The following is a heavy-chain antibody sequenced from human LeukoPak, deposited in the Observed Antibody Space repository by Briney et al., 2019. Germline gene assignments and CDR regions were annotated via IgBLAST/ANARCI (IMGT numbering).Heavy chain of an antibody. D-gene: IGHD6-19*01. CDR3: AKDWGSSGWYNYFDP. J-gene: IGHJ5*02. V-gene: IGHV3-30*18. CDR1: GFTISSHG. Sequence: GGSLRLSCAVSGFTISSHGMHWVRQAPGKGLEWVAMISYDGKSKYYGDSVQGRFIISRDNSKNTLYLQMDSLRAEDTATYYCAKDWGSSGWYNYFDPWGQGTLVTVSS. CDR2: ISYDGKSK.